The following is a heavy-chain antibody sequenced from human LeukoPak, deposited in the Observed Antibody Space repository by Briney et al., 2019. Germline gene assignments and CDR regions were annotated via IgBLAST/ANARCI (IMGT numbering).Heavy chain of an antibody. Sequence: GASVKVSCKASGYTFTSYGISWVRQAPGQGLEWMGWISAYNGNTNYAQKLQGRVTMTTDTSTSTAYMELRSLRSDDTAVYYCARDGYCSSTSCPEEQFPYWFDPWGQGTLVTVSS. CDR2: ISAYNGNT. V-gene: IGHV1-18*01. D-gene: IGHD2-2*01. CDR1: GYTFTSYG. CDR3: ARDGYCSSTSCPEEQFPYWFDP. J-gene: IGHJ5*02.